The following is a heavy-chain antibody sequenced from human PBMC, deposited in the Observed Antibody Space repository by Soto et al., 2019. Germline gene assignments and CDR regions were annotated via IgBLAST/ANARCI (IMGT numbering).Heavy chain of an antibody. D-gene: IGHD6-6*01. J-gene: IGHJ4*02. V-gene: IGHV3-23*01. CDR2: ISGSAGST. Sequence: EVQLLESGGGLVQPGGSLRLSCAASGFTFTTYAMSWVRQAPGKGLEWVSAISGSAGSTYYADSGKGRVTISRDNSKNTLYRQMNSLRAEDTAVYYCAKNWDTTFSSSSHWGQGTLVSVSS. CDR1: GFTFTTYA. CDR3: AKNWDTTFSSSSH.